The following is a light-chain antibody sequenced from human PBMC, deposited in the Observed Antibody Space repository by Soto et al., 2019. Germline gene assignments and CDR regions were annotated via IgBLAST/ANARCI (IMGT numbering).Light chain of an antibody. CDR1: QSVSIY. CDR3: QQRINWPLT. CDR2: DAS. J-gene: IGKJ4*01. Sequence: VLTQSPATLSLSPGERATLSCRASQSVSIYLAWYQQKPDQAPRLLIYDASNRATGIPARFSGSGSGTDFTLTIDNLEPEDSAVYYCQQRINWPLTFGGGTKVDIK. V-gene: IGKV3-11*01.